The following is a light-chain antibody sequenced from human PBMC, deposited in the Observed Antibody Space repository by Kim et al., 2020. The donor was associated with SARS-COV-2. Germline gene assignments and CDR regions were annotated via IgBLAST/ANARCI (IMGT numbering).Light chain of an antibody. CDR1: SSNIGSNT. CDR2: SNN. Sequence: GQMVTFSCSGSSSNIGSNTVNWYQQLPGTAPKLHIYSNNQRPSGVPDRFSGSKSGTSASLTISGLQSEDEADYYCAAWDDSLNGWVFGGGTQLTVL. CDR3: AAWDDSLNGWV. J-gene: IGLJ3*02. V-gene: IGLV1-44*01.